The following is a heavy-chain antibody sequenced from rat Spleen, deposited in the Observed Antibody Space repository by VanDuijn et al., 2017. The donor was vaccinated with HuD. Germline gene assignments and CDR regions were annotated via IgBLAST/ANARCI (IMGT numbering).Heavy chain of an antibody. Sequence: EVQLVESGGGLVQPGRSLKLSCAASGFTFSDYNMAWVRQAPKKGLEWVATISYDGSSTYYRDSVKGRFTISRDNAKNTQYLQMDSLRSEDTATYYCARRGYRYNYFDYWGQGVMVTVSS. V-gene: IGHV5-7*01. CDR2: ISYDGSST. J-gene: IGHJ2*01. D-gene: IGHD1-5*01. CDR1: GFTFSDYN. CDR3: ARRGYRYNYFDY.